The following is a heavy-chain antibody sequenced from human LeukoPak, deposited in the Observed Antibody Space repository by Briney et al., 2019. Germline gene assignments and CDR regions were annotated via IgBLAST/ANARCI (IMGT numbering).Heavy chain of an antibody. Sequence: GASVKVSCTASGYTFTGYYMHWVRQAPGQGLEWMGWINPNSGGTNYAQRFQGRVTMTRDTSITTAYMELSRLRSDDTAVYYCASPWGRWFGDLIWYFDLWGRGTLVTVSS. CDR1: GYTFTGYY. D-gene: IGHD3-10*01. V-gene: IGHV1-2*02. CDR2: INPNSGGT. J-gene: IGHJ2*01. CDR3: ASPWGRWFGDLIWYFDL.